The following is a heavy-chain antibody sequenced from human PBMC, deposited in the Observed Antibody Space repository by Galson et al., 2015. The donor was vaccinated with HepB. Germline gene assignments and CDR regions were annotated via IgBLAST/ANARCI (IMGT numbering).Heavy chain of an antibody. V-gene: IGHV3-48*01. CDR3: ARELDSSGWYVFDY. D-gene: IGHD6-19*01. CDR1: GFTFSSYS. Sequence: SLRLSCAASGFTFSSYSMNWVRQAPGKGLEWVSYISSSSSTIYYADSVKGRFTISRDNAKNSLYLQMNSLRAEDTAVYYCARELDSSGWYVFDYWGQGTLVTVSS. CDR2: ISSSSSTI. J-gene: IGHJ4*02.